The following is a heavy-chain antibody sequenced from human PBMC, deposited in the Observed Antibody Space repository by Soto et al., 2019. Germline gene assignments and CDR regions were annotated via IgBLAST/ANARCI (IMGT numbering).Heavy chain of an antibody. CDR2: IYGGGTT. V-gene: IGHV3-53*01. J-gene: IGHJ4*02. D-gene: IGHD6-19*01. CDR1: GFTVSSKY. CDR3: VQTTGWPGFDF. Sequence: EVQLVESGGGLIQPGGSLRLSCAASGFTVSSKYMTWVRQAPGKGLEWVSVIYGGGTTYYADSVKGRFTISRDNSKNTLYLQVNSLRAEAPAVYYCVQTTGWPGFDFWGQGTLVTVSS.